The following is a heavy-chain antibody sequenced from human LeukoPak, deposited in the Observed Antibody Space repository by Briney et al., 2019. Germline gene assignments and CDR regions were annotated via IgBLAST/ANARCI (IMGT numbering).Heavy chain of an antibody. Sequence: GGPLRLSCAASGFTFSSYGMKWVRQAPGKGLEWLAVIADDGSNNYYLDSGKGRFTIPRDNSKNTVYLQMNSLREEDTAVYYGANSEMTTTSLSSWGQGALVTVSS. V-gene: IGHV3-30*18. D-gene: IGHD5-24*01. CDR3: ANSEMTTTSLSS. CDR2: IADDGSNN. J-gene: IGHJ4*02. CDR1: GFTFSSYG.